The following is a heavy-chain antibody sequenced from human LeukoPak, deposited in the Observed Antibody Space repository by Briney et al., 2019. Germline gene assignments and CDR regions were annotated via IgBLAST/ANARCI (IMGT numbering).Heavy chain of an antibody. J-gene: IGHJ5*02. D-gene: IGHD3-3*01. CDR1: GFTFSSYS. Sequence: PGGSLRLSCAASGFTFSSYSMNWVRQAPGKGLEWVSAISGSGGSTYYADSVKGRFTISRDNSKNTLYLQMNSLRAEDTAVYYCAKSTRGFLEWLLYQNWFDPWGQGTLVTVSS. CDR3: AKSTRGFLEWLLYQNWFDP. V-gene: IGHV3-23*01. CDR2: ISGSGGST.